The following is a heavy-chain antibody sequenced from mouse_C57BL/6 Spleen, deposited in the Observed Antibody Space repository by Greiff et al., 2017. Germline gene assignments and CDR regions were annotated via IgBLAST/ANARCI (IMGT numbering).Heavy chain of an antibody. D-gene: IGHD2-1*01. V-gene: IGHV1-53*01. CDR3: RIGGNSDSMDS. Sequence: QVQLQQPGTELVKPGASVKLSCKASGYTFTSYWMPWVKQTPGQGLEWIGNINPSNGGTNYNEKFKSKATLTVDKSSSTAYMQLSSLTSEDSAVYYGRIGGNSDSMDSWGQGTSVTVSS. CDR2: INPSNGGT. J-gene: IGHJ4*01. CDR1: GYTFTSYW.